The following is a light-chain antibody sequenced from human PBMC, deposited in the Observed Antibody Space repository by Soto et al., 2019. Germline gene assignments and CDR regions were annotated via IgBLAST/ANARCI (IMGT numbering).Light chain of an antibody. CDR3: QPYGDSRT. V-gene: IGKV3-20*01. J-gene: IGKJ1*01. CDR1: QSVSSNY. Sequence: EIVLTQSPGTLSLSPGERATLSCRACQSVSSNYLAWYQQKPGQAPRLLIYGASSRATGIPDRFSGSGSGTDFTLTISRLEPEDFVVYYCQPYGDSRTLGRGTKVDIK. CDR2: GAS.